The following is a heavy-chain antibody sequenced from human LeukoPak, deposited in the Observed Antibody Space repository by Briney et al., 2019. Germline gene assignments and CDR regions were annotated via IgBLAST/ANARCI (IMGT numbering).Heavy chain of an antibody. CDR1: GFTFSNYA. V-gene: IGHV3-30-3*01. D-gene: IGHD4-17*01. Sequence: GGSLRLSCAASGFTFSNYAMHWVRQAPGKGLEWVALMSYDGSNKFYADSVKGRFTTSRDNSKSTLYLQMNSLKAEDTAVYYCARGGVTTMTLRDLWLDYWGQGTLVTVSS. J-gene: IGHJ4*02. CDR2: MSYDGSNK. CDR3: ARGGVTTMTLRDLWLDY.